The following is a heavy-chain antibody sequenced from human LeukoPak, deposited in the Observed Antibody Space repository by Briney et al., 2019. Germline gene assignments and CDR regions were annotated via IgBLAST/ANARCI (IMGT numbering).Heavy chain of an antibody. D-gene: IGHD2-2*01. CDR1: GFTFSSYS. V-gene: IGHV3-48*01. Sequence: GGSLRLSCAASGFTFSSYSMNWVRQAPGKGLEWVSYISSSSSTIYYADSVKGRFTISRDNAKNSLYLQMNSLRAEDTAVYYCATSGGYCSSTSCYAYWGQGTLVTVSS. CDR2: ISSSSSTI. CDR3: ATSGGYCSSTSCYAY. J-gene: IGHJ4*02.